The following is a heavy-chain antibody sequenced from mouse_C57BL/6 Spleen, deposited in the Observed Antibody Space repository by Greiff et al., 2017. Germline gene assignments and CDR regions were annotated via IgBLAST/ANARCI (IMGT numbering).Heavy chain of an antibody. V-gene: IGHV1-53*01. Sequence: QVQLQQPGTELVKPGASVKLSCKASGYTFTSYWMHWVKQRPGQGLEWIGNIKPSNGGTNYNETFKSKATLTVYKSSSTAYMQLSSLTSEDSAVYYCARGANRTWFAYWGQGTLVTVSA. CDR2: IKPSNGGT. D-gene: IGHD1-1*01. CDR1: GYTFTSYW. CDR3: ARGANRTWFAY. J-gene: IGHJ3*01.